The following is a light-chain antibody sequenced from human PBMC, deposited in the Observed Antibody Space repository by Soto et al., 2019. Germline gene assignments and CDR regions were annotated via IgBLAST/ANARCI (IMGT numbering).Light chain of an antibody. CDR3: CSYAGSDILI. Sequence: QSALTQPASVSGSPGQSITISCTGTSSDIGRYNYVSWYQQHPGKAPKLIISGVTKRPSGVPDRFSGSKSGNTASLTISGLQAEDEADYDCCSYAGSDILIFGGGTKVTVL. V-gene: IGLV2-11*01. J-gene: IGLJ2*01. CDR1: SSDIGRYNY. CDR2: GVT.